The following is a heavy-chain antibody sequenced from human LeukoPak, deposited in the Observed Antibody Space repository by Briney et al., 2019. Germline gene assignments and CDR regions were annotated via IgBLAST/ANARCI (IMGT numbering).Heavy chain of an antibody. CDR1: GGSISSYY. Sequence: SETLSLTCTVSGGSISSYYWSWIRQPPGKGLEWIGEINHGGNTNYNPSLKSRVTISVDTSKNQFSLQLRSVTAADTGIYYCARMKNSHSGYDNNWGQGTLVTVSS. J-gene: IGHJ4*02. CDR3: ARMKNSHSGYDNN. D-gene: IGHD5-12*01. CDR2: INHGGNT. V-gene: IGHV4-34*01.